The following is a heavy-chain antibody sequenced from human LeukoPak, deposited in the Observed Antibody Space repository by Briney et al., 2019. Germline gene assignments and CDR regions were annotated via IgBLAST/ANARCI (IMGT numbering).Heavy chain of an antibody. CDR1: GGSFSGYY. J-gene: IGHJ4*02. CDR2: INHSGST. D-gene: IGHD3-3*01. V-gene: IGHV4-34*01. CDR3: ARSSSDFWSGYYGFDY. Sequence: SKTLSLTCAVYGGSFSGYYWSWIRQPPGKGLEWIGEINHSGSTNYNPSLKSRVTISVDTSKNQFSLKLSSVTAADTAVYYCARSSSDFWSGYYGFDYWGQGTLVTVSS.